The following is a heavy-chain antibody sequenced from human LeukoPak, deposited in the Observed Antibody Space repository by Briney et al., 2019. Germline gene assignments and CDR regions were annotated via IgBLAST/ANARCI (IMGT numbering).Heavy chain of an antibody. CDR2: IYYSGST. CDR3: ARDWGVGGRPGYMDV. Sequence: PSETLSLTCTVSGYSISSGYYWGWIRQPPGKGLEWIGSIYYSGSTYYNPSLKSRVTILVDTSKNQVSLKLSSVTAADTAVYFCARDWGVGGRPGYMDVWGKGTTVTVSS. D-gene: IGHD6-6*01. CDR1: GYSISSGYY. J-gene: IGHJ6*03. V-gene: IGHV4-38-2*02.